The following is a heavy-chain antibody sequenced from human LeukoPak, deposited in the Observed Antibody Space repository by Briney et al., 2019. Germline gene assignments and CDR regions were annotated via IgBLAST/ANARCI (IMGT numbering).Heavy chain of an antibody. V-gene: IGHV4-59*01. CDR1: GGSISSYY. CDR3: ARVSPLGYFDY. D-gene: IGHD2-15*01. CDR2: IYYSGST. J-gene: IGHJ4*02. Sequence: PSETLSLTCTVSGGSISSYYWSWIRQPPGKGLEWIGYIYYSGSTNYNPSLKSRVTISVDTSKNQFSPKLSSVTAADTAVYYCARVSPLGYFDYWGQGTLVTVSS.